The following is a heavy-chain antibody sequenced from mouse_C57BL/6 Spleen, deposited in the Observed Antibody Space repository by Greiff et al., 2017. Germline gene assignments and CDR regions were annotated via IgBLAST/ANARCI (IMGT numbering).Heavy chain of an antibody. Sequence: EVKRVGSGGGLLQPGGSMKLSFAASGFTFGDAWLDWVRQSPEKGLGWVAEIRNKANNHATYYAESVKGRFTISRDDSKSSVHLQMNSLRAEDTGIYYCTRKRFAYWGQGTLVTVSA. J-gene: IGHJ3*01. CDR2: IRNKANNHAT. CDR3: TRKRFAY. V-gene: IGHV6-6*01. CDR1: GFTFGDAW.